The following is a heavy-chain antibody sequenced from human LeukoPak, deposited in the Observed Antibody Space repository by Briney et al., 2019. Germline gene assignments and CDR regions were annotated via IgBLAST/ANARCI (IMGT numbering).Heavy chain of an antibody. CDR3: ARALGYTYAFDI. CDR2: ISSSSSYI. D-gene: IGHD3-16*02. CDR1: GFTFSSYS. J-gene: IGHJ3*02. Sequence: GGSLRLSCAASGFTFSSYSMNWVRQAPGKGLEWVSSISSSSSYIYYADSVKGRFTISRDNAKNSLYLQMNSLRAEDTAVYYCARALGYTYAFDIWGQETMVTVSS. V-gene: IGHV3-21*01.